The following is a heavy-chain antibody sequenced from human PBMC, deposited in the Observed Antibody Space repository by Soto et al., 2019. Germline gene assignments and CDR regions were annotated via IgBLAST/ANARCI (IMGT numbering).Heavy chain of an antibody. CDR3: AAEIVVVATAYNYYYIVV. D-gene: IGHD2-2*01. CDR1: GFTFTSSA. CDR2: IVVGSAYT. Sequence: ASVKVSCKTSGFTFTSSAVQWVRQARGQRLEWIGWIVVGSAYTNYAEKFQDRVTITRDMSTSTAYMELTSLRSDDTAVYYCAAEIVVVATAYNYYYIVVRGEGLAVS. V-gene: IGHV1-58*01. J-gene: IGHJ6*03.